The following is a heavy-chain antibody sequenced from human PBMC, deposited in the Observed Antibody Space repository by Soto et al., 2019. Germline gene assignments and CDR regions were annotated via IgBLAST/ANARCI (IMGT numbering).Heavy chain of an antibody. J-gene: IGHJ4*02. CDR1: GGSVSSGSYY. V-gene: IGHV4-61*01. D-gene: IGHD1-26*01. CDR3: ARDEVGATSLGY. CDR2: IYYSGST. Sequence: QVQLQESGPGLVKPSETLSLTCTVSGGSVSSGSYYWSWIRQSPGKGLEWIGYIYYSGSTNYNPSLKSRVTISVDTSKNQFSLKLSSVTAADTAVYYCARDEVGATSLGYWGQGTLVTVSS.